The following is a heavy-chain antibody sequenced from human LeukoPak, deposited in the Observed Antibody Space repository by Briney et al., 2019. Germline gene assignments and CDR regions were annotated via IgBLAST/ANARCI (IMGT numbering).Heavy chain of an antibody. Sequence: GGSLRLSCAASGFTVSSNYMSWVRQAPGKGLEWVSVIYSGGSTYYADSVKGRFTISRDNSKNTLYLQMNSLRAEDTAVYYCASPYYYDSSGYYYRDYYFDYWGQGTLVTVSS. CDR2: IYSGGST. D-gene: IGHD3-22*01. J-gene: IGHJ4*02. V-gene: IGHV3-66*01. CDR1: GFTVSSNY. CDR3: ASPYYYDSSGYYYRDYYFDY.